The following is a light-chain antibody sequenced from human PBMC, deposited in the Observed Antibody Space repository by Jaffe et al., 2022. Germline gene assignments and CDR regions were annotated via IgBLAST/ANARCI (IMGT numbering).Light chain of an antibody. CDR1: QGISSY. V-gene: IGKV1-8*01. J-gene: IGKJ1*01. CDR3: QQYYSYTGDWT. Sequence: AIRMTQSPSSLSASTGDRVTITCRASQGISSYLAWYQQKPGKAPKLLIYAASTLQSGVPSRFSGSGSGTDFTLTISCLQSEDFATYYCQQYYSYTGDWTFGQGTKVEIK. CDR2: AAS.